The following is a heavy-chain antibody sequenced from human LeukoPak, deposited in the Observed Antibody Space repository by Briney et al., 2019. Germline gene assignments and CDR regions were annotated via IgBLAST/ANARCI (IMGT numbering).Heavy chain of an antibody. CDR1: GFNFNRYA. J-gene: IGHJ5*02. D-gene: IGHD3-22*01. CDR2: LCSSSSTI. Sequence: GSLRIFRSSSGFNFNRYAMNWVRQASGEGLGGVSYLCSSSSTIYYADSVKGRFTISRDNAKNSLYLQMNSLRAEDTAVYYCARGGGNYYDSSGYSWFDPWGQGTLVTVSS. V-gene: IGHV3-48*04. CDR3: ARGGGNYYDSSGYSWFDP.